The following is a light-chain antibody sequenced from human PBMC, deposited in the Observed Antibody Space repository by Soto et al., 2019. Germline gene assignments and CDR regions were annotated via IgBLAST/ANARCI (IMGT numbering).Light chain of an antibody. CDR1: QSLVHSDGNTY. CDR3: MQGTHWPIT. CDR2: KVS. V-gene: IGKV2-30*02. J-gene: IGKJ5*01. Sequence: DVVMTQSPLSLPVTLGQPASISCRSSQSLVHSDGNTYLNWFHQRPGQSPRRLIYKVSNRDSGVPDRFSGSGSDTDFTLKISGVEAEDVGVYYCMQGTHWPITFGQGTRLEIK.